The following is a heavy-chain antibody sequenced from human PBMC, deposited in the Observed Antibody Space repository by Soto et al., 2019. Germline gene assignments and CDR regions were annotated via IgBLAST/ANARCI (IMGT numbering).Heavy chain of an antibody. CDR3: ARGIAQYYYYGMDV. Sequence: ASETLSPTCAVYGGSFSGYYWSWIRPPPGKGLEWIGEINHSGSTNYNPSLKSRVTISVDTSKNQFSLKLSSVTAADTAVYYCARGIAQYYYYGMDVWGQGTTVTVSS. V-gene: IGHV4-34*01. D-gene: IGHD6-13*01. CDR1: GGSFSGYY. CDR2: INHSGST. J-gene: IGHJ6*02.